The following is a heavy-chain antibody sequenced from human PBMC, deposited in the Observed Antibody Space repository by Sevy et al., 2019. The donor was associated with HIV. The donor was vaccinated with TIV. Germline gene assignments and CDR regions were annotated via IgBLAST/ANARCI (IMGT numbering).Heavy chain of an antibody. CDR2: IAFNGDA. CDR1: GFTFSRFD. J-gene: IGHJ2*01. CDR3: AREIATHGYWYFYF. Sequence: GGSLRLSCAASGFTFSRFDMHWVRQDAGKGLEWVSGIAFNGDAYYADSVKGRFTISRENAASSLYLQMNDLRAGDTAVYYCAREIATHGYWYFYFWGRGTLVTFSS. V-gene: IGHV3-13*01. D-gene: IGHD6-13*01.